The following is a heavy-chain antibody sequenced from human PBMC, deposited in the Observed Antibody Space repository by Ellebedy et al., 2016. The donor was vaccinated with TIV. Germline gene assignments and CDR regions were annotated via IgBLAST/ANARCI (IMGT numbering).Heavy chain of an antibody. CDR2: IIPIFGTA. V-gene: IGHV1-69*13. J-gene: IGHJ6*03. Sequence: SVKVSXXASGGTFSSYAISWVRQAPGQGLEWMGGIIPIFGTANYAQKFQGRVTITADESTSTAYMELSSLRSEDTAVYYCARGAQIQIIAAAGPYYYYMDVWGKGTTVTVSS. CDR1: GGTFSSYA. CDR3: ARGAQIQIIAAAGPYYYYMDV. D-gene: IGHD6-13*01.